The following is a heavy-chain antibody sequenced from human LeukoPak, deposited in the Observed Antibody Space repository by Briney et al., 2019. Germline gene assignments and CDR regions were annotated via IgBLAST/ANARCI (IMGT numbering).Heavy chain of an antibody. V-gene: IGHV3-11*01. J-gene: IGHJ4*02. CDR1: GFTFSDYY. Sequence: GGSLRLSCAASGFTFSDYYMSWIRQAPGKGLEWVSYISSSGSTIYYADSVKGRFTISRDNAKNSLYLQTNSLRAEDTAVYYCARPGYSGYDYYFDYWGQGTLVTVSS. D-gene: IGHD5-12*01. CDR3: ARPGYSGYDYYFDY. CDR2: ISSSGSTI.